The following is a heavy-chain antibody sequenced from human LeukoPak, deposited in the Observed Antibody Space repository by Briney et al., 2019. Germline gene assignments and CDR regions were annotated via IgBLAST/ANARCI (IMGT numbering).Heavy chain of an antibody. D-gene: IGHD3-3*01. J-gene: IGHJ4*02. Sequence: GGSLRLSCAASGFTFSDYYMSWIRQAPGKGLEWVSYISSSSGSTIYYADSVKGRFTISRDNAKNSLYLQMNSLRAEDTAVYYCARRSGLFDYWGQGTLVTVSS. V-gene: IGHV3-11*01. CDR3: ARRSGLFDY. CDR1: GFTFSDYY. CDR2: ISSSSGSTI.